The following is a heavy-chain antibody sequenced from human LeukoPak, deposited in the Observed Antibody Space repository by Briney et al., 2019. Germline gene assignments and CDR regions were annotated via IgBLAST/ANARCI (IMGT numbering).Heavy chain of an antibody. D-gene: IGHD3-16*02. CDR3: ARVSDYVWGSYRC. CDR1: VGPISSYY. J-gene: IGHJ4*02. CDR2: IYYSGST. Sequence: SETLSLTCIVSVGPISSYYWSWIRQPPGKGLEWIGYIYYSGSTNYSPSLKSRVTISVDRSMNQFSLKLSSVTAADTAVYYCARVSDYVWGSYRCWGQGTLVTVSP. V-gene: IGHV4-59*01.